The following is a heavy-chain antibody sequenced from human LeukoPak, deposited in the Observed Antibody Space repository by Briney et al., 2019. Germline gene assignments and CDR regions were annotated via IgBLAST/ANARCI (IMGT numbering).Heavy chain of an antibody. Sequence: ASVKVSCKASGYTFTSYGISWVRQAPGQGLEWMGWISAYNGNTNYAQKLQGRVTMTTDTSTSTAYMELRSLRSDDTAVYYCARRAPGILTGFSSYYFDYWGQGTLVSVS. J-gene: IGHJ4*02. CDR1: GYTFTSYG. V-gene: IGHV1-18*04. CDR2: ISAYNGNT. D-gene: IGHD3-9*01. CDR3: ARRAPGILTGFSSYYFDY.